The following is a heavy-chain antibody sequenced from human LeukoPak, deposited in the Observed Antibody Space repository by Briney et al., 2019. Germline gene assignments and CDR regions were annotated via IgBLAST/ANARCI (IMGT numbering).Heavy chain of an antibody. Sequence: GGSLRLSCTVSGFTVSTNSISWVRQAPGKGLEWVSFIYSDNTHYSDSVKGRFTISRDNSKNTLYLQMNSLRAEDTAVYYCARRAGASSHPYDYWGQGTLVTVSS. J-gene: IGHJ4*02. CDR3: ARRAGASSHPYDY. V-gene: IGHV3-53*01. CDR1: GFTVSTNS. CDR2: IYSDNT. D-gene: IGHD4/OR15-4a*01.